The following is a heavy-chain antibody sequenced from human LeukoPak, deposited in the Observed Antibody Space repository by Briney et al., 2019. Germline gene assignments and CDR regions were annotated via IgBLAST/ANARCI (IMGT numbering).Heavy chain of an antibody. V-gene: IGHV3-53*01. CDR3: ARSITMVRGVNNWFDP. CDR1: GLTPSSNY. J-gene: IGHJ5*02. D-gene: IGHD3-10*01. CDR2: ICSGGST. Sequence: PGRSLRLSCAASGLTPSSNYMIRVRQAPGKGLEWGSVICSGGSTYYADSVKGRFTIYRDNSKHTLYLQMNSLGVEDTAVYYCARSITMVRGVNNWFDPWGQGALVTVSS.